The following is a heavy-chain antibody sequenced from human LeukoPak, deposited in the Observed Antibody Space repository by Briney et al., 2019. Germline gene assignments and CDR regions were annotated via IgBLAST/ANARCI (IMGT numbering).Heavy chain of an antibody. D-gene: IGHD4-17*01. CDR1: GGSISSYY. J-gene: IGHJ3*02. V-gene: IGHV4-59*01. CDR3: ASDYGDYEGAFDI. Sequence: SETLSLTCTVSGGSISSYYWSWIRQPPGKGLEWIGYIYYSGTTNYNPSLKSRVTISVDTSKNQFSLKLSSVTAADTAVYYCASDYGDYEGAFDIWGQGTMVTVSS. CDR2: IYYSGTT.